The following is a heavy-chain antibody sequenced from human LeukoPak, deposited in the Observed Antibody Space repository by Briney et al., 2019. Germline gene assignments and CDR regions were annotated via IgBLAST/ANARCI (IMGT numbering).Heavy chain of an antibody. J-gene: IGHJ4*02. Sequence: SETLSLTCTVSGGSISSSSYYWGWIRQPPGKGLEWIGEINHSGSTNYNPSLKSRVTISVDTSKNQFSLKLSSVTAADTAVYYCASAVIVGATIFDYWGQGTLVTVSS. CDR2: INHSGST. CDR3: ASAVIVGATIFDY. V-gene: IGHV4-39*07. D-gene: IGHD1-26*01. CDR1: GGSISSSSYY.